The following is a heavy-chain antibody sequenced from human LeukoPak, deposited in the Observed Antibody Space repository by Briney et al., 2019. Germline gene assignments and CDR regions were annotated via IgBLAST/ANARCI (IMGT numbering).Heavy chain of an antibody. V-gene: IGHV3-23*01. CDR2: IIGNGAIR. Sequence: GGSLRLSCTASGFRFSNYAMSWVRQAPGKGLEWAAVIIGNGAIRQYANFAKGRFTISRDNAQNKLYLQMNSLRTEDTAVYFCAKELNVASGWSPRSYYGMDVWGLGTTVTVSS. J-gene: IGHJ6*02. CDR1: GFRFSNYA. D-gene: IGHD6-19*01. CDR3: AKELNVASGWSPRSYYGMDV.